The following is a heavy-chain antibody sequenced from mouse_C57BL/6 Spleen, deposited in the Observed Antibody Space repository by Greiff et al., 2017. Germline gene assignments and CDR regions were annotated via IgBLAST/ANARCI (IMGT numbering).Heavy chain of an antibody. D-gene: IGHD2-4*01. CDR3: ARRDYDLLGY. J-gene: IGHJ2*01. CDR1: GYSFTGYY. CDR2: INPSTGGT. V-gene: IGHV1-42*01. Sequence: EVQLQQSGPELVKPGASVKISCKASGYSFTGYYMNWVKQSPEKSLEWIGEINPSTGGTTYNQKFKAKATLTVDKSSSTAYMQLKSLTSEDSAVYYCARRDYDLLGYWGQGTTLTVSS.